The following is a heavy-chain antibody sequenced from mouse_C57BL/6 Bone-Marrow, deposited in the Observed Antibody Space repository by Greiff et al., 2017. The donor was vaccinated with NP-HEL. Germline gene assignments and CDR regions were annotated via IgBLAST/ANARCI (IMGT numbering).Heavy chain of an antibody. J-gene: IGHJ2*01. CDR3: ASEGYYGSYYFDY. CDR1: GYTFTDYN. V-gene: IGHV1-22*01. Sequence: EVQGVESGPELVKPGASVKMSCKASGYTFTDYNMHWVKQSHGKSLEWIGYINPNNGGTSYNQKFKGKATLTVNKSSSTAYMELRSLTSEDSAVYYCASEGYYGSYYFDYWGQGTTLTVSS. D-gene: IGHD1-1*01. CDR2: INPNNGGT.